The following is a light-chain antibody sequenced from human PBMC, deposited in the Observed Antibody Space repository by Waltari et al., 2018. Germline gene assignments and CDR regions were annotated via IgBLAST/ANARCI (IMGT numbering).Light chain of an antibody. V-gene: IGLV3-21*02. J-gene: IGLJ2*01. CDR2: DDT. CDR1: NLVAKR. Sequence: SYVLTQPPSMSVAPGQTATVTCGGDNLVAKRVHWYQQRAGQAPVLVIFDDTDRPSGIPERFSGYNSDNTATLTIKRVEAGDEADYFCQVWVQSDHRVVFGGGTRLTVL. CDR3: QVWVQSDHRVV.